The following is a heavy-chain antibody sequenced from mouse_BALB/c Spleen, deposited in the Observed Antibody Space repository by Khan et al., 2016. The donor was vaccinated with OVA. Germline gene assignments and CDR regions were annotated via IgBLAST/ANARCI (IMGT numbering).Heavy chain of an antibody. D-gene: IGHD1-1*01. Sequence: EVELVESGGGLVKPGGSLKLSCAASGFAFSSYDMSWVRQTPEKRLEWVAFISTGGNKTYYPDSVKGRFTISRDNAKNTLYLQMSSLKSEDTAMYYCTRPHYYGSNYYFGYWGQGTPLTVSS. CDR1: GFAFSSYD. V-gene: IGHV5-12-1*01. CDR2: ISTGGNKT. CDR3: TRPHYYGSNYYFGY. J-gene: IGHJ2*01.